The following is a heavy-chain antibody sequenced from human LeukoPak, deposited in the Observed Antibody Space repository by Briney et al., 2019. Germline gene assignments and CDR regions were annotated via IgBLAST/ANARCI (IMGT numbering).Heavy chain of an antibody. V-gene: IGHV5-51*01. CDR1: GYYFTNYW. D-gene: IGHD4-17*01. CDR2: IYPGDSDT. J-gene: IGHJ4*02. Sequence: GESLKISCTGSGYYFTNYWIAWVRQMPGKGLEWMGSIYPGDSDTRYSPSFQGQVTISADKSISTAYLQWSSLKASDTAMYYCARPDGDGDYPDYWGQGTLVTVSS. CDR3: ARPDGDGDYPDY.